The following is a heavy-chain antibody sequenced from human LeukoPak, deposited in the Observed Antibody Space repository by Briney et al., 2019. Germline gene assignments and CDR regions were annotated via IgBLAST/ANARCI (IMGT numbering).Heavy chain of an antibody. J-gene: IGHJ4*02. D-gene: IGHD3-10*01. Sequence: SQTLSLTCPVSGGSISSGCFYWSWLRQPAGKGLEWIGRIYTSGSTNYNPSHKSRVIISVDTTKNQFSQKLSSVTAADTAVYYWAGTEGSYYYFDYWGQGTLVTVSS. CDR1: GGSISSGCFY. CDR2: IYTSGST. V-gene: IGHV4-61*02. CDR3: AGTEGSYYYFDY.